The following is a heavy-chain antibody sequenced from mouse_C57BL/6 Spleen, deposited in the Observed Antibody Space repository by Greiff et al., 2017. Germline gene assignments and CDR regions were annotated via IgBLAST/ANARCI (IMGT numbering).Heavy chain of an antibody. J-gene: IGHJ4*01. D-gene: IGHD2-4*01. V-gene: IGHV1-50*01. CDR3: ARERLRHYYAMDY. CDR2: IDPSDSYT. Sequence: QVQLQQPGAELVKPGASVKLSCTASGSTFTSYWMQWVKQRPGQGLEWIGAIDPSDSYTNYNQKFKGKATLTVDTSSSTAYLQLSSLTSEDSAVYYCARERLRHYYAMDYWGQGTSVTVSS. CDR1: GSTFTSYW.